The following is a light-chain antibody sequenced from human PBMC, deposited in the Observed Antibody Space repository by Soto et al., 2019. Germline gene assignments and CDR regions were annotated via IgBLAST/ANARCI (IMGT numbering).Light chain of an antibody. Sequence: EIVLTQSPGALSLSPGERATLSCRVSQSVSSASLGWYQQKPGQVPRLLIYGTSNRASGIPDRFSGSGSGTDFTLTISRLEPEDFAVYYCQQYGSSPPDTFGQGTKLEIK. V-gene: IGKV3-20*01. CDR2: GTS. CDR3: QQYGSSPPDT. CDR1: QSVSSAS. J-gene: IGKJ2*01.